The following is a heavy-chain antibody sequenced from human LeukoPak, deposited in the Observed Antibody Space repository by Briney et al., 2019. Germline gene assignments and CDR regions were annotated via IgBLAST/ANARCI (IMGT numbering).Heavy chain of an antibody. D-gene: IGHD1-26*01. CDR2: INPISGGT. J-gene: IGHJ4*02. CDR3: ARLSGSYYILHY. V-gene: IGHV1-2*02. Sequence: RASVKVSCKASGYTFTGYYMHWVRQAPGQGLEWMGWINPISGGTNYAQTFQGRVTMTRDTSITTAYMELSRLRSDDPAVYYCARLSGSYYILHYWGPGTLVTVSS. CDR1: GYTFTGYY.